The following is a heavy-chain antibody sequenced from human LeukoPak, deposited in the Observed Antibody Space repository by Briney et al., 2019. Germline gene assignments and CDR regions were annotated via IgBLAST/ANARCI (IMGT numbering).Heavy chain of an antibody. CDR3: ARLLDISDH. V-gene: IGHV3-48*03. Sequence: GGSLRLTCAASGCTFSTYEMNWVRQAPGKGLEWLSYITGSGSTKYYADSVRRLFTISNDNYNHSLYLQINFLRAEETAVYYCARLLDISDHWGQGTMVAVSS. CDR2: ITGSGSTK. CDR1: GCTFSTYE. D-gene: IGHD3-22*01. J-gene: IGHJ4*02.